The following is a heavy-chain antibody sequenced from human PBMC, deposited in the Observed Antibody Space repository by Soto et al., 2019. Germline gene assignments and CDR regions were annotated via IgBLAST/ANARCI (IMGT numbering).Heavy chain of an antibody. CDR3: AKGYYDFWSGSSYYYMDV. J-gene: IGHJ6*03. CDR1: GFTFSSYA. V-gene: IGHV3-23*01. Sequence: EVQLLESGGGLVQPGGSLRLSCAASGFTFSSYAMSWVRQAPGKGLEWVSAISGSGGSTHDADSVKGRFTISRDNSKNPLYQQMNSLRAEDTAVYYCAKGYYDFWSGSSYYYMDVWGKGTTVTVSS. CDR2: ISGSGGST. D-gene: IGHD3-3*01.